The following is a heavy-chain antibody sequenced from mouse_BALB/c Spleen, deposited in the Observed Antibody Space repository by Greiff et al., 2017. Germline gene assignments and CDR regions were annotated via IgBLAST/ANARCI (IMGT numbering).Heavy chain of an antibody. CDR1: GFSLTSYG. V-gene: IGHV2-2*02. Sequence: VKLVESGPGLVQPSQSLSITCTVSGFSLTSYGVHWVRQSPGKGLEWLGVIWSGGSTDYNAAFISRLSISKDNSKSQVFFKMNSLQANDTAIYYCAGTGTWFAYWGQGTLVTVSA. CDR3: AGTGTWFAY. D-gene: IGHD4-1*01. CDR2: IWSGGST. J-gene: IGHJ3*01.